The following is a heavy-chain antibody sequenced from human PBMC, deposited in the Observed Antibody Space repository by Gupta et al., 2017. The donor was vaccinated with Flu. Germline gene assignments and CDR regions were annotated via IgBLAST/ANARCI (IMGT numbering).Heavy chain of an antibody. CDR1: GGSISSYY. CDR3: ARDARGLRYFDWPDGGWFDP. CDR2: IYTSGST. J-gene: IGHJ5*02. Sequence: QVQLQESGPGLVKPSETLSLTCTVSGGSISSYYWSWIRQPAGKGLEWIGRIYTSGSTNYNPSLKSRVTMSVDTSKNQFSLKLSSVTAADTAVYYCARDARGLRYFDWPDGGWFDPWGQGTLVTVSA. V-gene: IGHV4-4*07. D-gene: IGHD3-9*01.